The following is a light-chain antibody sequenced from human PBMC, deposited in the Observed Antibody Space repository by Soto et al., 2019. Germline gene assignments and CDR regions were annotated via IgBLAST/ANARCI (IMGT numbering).Light chain of an antibody. CDR1: SSNIGYNY. J-gene: IGLJ1*01. CDR3: AAWDDSLSGYV. V-gene: IGLV1-47*02. Sequence: QSVLTQPPSASGTPGQRVTISWSGSSSNIGYNYVYWYQQLPGTAPKLLIYTNNQRPSGVPDRFSGSKSGTSASLVISGLRSEDEADYYCAAWDDSLSGYVFGTGTKVTVL. CDR2: TNN.